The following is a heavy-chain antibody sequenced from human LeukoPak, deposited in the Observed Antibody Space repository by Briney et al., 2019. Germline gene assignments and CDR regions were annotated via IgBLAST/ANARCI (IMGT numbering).Heavy chain of an antibody. D-gene: IGHD3-10*01. CDR3: ARWAPYGSGRPLDY. V-gene: IGHV1-18*01. CDR2: ISAYNGNT. Sequence: GASVKVSCKASGYTFTRYGINWVRQAPGQGLEWMGWISAYNGNTAYAQKLQGRATVTTDTSTSTAYMELRSLRSDDTAVYYCARWAPYGSGRPLDYWGQGTLVTVSS. J-gene: IGHJ4*02. CDR1: GYTFTRYG.